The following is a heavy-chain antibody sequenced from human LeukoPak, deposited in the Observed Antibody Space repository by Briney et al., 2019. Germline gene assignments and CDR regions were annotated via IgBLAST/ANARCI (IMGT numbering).Heavy chain of an antibody. V-gene: IGHV3-74*01. J-gene: IGHJ4*02. D-gene: IGHD6-19*01. CDR1: GFTFGKYR. CDR2: INTDGTVT. CDR3: ATKQWLAPPPDS. Sequence: PGGSLRLSCAASGFTFGKYRMLWVRQAPGKGLESVSRINTDGTVTTYADSVKGRFTVSRDNADNTMFLQMNSVRDEDTAVYYCATKQWLAPPPDSWGQGTPVTVSS.